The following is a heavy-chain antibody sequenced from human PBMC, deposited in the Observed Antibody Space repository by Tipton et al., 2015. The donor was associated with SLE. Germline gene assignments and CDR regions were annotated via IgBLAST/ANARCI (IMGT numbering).Heavy chain of an antibody. CDR2: IYYSGST. D-gene: IGHD3-22*01. V-gene: IGHV4-39*07. CDR3: AAVVVTE. Sequence: TLSLTCAVSGGSIRSSSHYWAWIRQPPGRGLEWIGSIYYSGSTYYNPSLRSRLTVSTDTSNKQFSLRLSSVTAEDTAVYYCAAVVVTEWGQGTPVTVSS. J-gene: IGHJ4*02. CDR1: GGSIRSSSHY.